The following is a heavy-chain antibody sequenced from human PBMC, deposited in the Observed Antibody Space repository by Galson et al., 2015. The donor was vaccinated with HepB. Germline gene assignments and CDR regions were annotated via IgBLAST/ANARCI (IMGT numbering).Heavy chain of an antibody. V-gene: IGHV3-13*01. CDR1: GFTFRNYD. CDR2: IRTGGAT. Sequence: SLRLSCAASGFTFRNYDLNWVRQPTGKGLEWVSGIRTGGATHYVASAKGRLIISSENGSNSFYLQINNLRVEDTAVYYCTRAGSSGWFYFDSWGQGTRVTVSS. J-gene: IGHJ5*01. D-gene: IGHD6-19*01. CDR3: TRAGSSGWFYFDS.